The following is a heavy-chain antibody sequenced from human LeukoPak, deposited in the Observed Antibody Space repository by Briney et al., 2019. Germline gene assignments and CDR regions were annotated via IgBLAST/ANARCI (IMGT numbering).Heavy chain of an antibody. J-gene: IGHJ4*02. V-gene: IGHV4-34*01. CDR1: GGSFSGYY. Sequence: KPSETLSLTCAVYGGSFSGYYWSWILQPPGKGLEWIGEINHSGSTNYNPSLKSRVTISVDTSKNQFSLKLSSVTAADTAVYYCASGYYDIPTDDWGQGTLATVSS. CDR2: INHSGST. CDR3: ASGYYDIPTDD. D-gene: IGHD3-9*01.